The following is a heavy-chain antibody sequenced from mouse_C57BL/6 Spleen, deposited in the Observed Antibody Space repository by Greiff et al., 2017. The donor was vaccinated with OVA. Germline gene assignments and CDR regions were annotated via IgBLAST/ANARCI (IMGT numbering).Heavy chain of an antibody. CDR2: IRLKSDNYAT. CDR1: GFTFSNYW. Sequence: EVMLVESGGGLVQPGGSMKLSCVASGFTFSNYWMNWVRQSPEKGLEWVAQIRLKSDNYATHYAVSVKGRFTISRDDSQSSVYLQMNILRAEDTVIYYCTHYVYEWALAYWGQGTLVTVSA. CDR3: THYVYEWALAY. V-gene: IGHV6-3*01. D-gene: IGHD2-2*01. J-gene: IGHJ3*01.